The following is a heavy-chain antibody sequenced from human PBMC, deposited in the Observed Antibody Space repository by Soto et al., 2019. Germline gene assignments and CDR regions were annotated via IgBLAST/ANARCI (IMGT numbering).Heavy chain of an antibody. CDR2: IHSDGSST. CDR3: ARVGYCRTTSCYADDY. CDR1: GFTFSSYW. Sequence: SLRLSCAASGFTFSSYWMHWVRQPPGKGLVWVSRIHSDGSSTIYADSVKGRFTISRDNAKNTLYLQMNSLRAEDTAVYYCARVGYCRTTSCYADDYWGQGTLVTVSS. D-gene: IGHD2-2*01. J-gene: IGHJ4*02. V-gene: IGHV3-74*01.